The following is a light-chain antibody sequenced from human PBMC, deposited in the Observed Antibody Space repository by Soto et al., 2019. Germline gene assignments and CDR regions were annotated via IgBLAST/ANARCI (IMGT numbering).Light chain of an antibody. Sequence: QSALTQPASVSGSPGQSITISCTGSTSFVGSYNLVSWYQQHPGKAPKLIIYEGTKRPSGVSNRFSGSSSGNTASLTITGLQAEDEADYFCCSYAGSNSLGFGGGTKLTVL. J-gene: IGLJ2*01. CDR1: TSFVGSYNL. V-gene: IGLV2-23*01. CDR2: EGT. CDR3: CSYAGSNSLG.